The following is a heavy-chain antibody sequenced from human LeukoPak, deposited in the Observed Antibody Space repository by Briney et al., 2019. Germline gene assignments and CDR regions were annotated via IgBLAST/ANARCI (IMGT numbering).Heavy chain of an antibody. CDR1: GFTFSSCG. Sequence: GTSLRLACAASGFTFSSCGMHWVRQAPGKGLEWVALISYDGSNKYYADSVKGRFAISRDNSKSTLYLQLNSLRAEDTAVYYCAKDRYDFWSGLLDYWGQGALVTVSS. V-gene: IGHV3-30*18. CDR3: AKDRYDFWSGLLDY. J-gene: IGHJ4*02. D-gene: IGHD3-3*01. CDR2: ISYDGSNK.